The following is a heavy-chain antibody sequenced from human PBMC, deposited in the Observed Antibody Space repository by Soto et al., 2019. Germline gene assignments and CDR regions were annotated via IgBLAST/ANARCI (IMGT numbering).Heavy chain of an antibody. D-gene: IGHD1-1*01. CDR2: IIPIFGTA. J-gene: IGHJ6*02. Sequence: SVKVSCKASGGTFSSYAISWVRQAPGQGLEWMGGIIPIFGTANYAQKFQGRVTITADESTSTAYMELSSLRSEDTAVYYCAREQRRLGDYYYGMDVWGQGTTVTVSS. CDR1: GGTFSSYA. CDR3: AREQRRLGDYYYGMDV. V-gene: IGHV1-69*13.